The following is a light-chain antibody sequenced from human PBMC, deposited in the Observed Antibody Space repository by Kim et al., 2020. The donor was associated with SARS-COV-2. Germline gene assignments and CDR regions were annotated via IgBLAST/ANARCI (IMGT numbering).Light chain of an antibody. J-gene: IGLJ1*01. CDR3: SSYTSSSTPYV. CDR1: SSDVGGYNY. CDR2: DVS. V-gene: IGLV2-14*03. Sequence: SNTNSCTETSSDVGGYNYVSWYQQHPGKAPKLMIYDVSNRPSGVSNRFSGSKSGNTASLTISGLQAEDEADYYCSSYTSSSTPYVFGTGTKVTVL.